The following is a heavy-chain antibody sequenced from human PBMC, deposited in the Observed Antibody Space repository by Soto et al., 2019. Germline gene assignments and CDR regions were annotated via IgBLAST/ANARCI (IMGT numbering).Heavy chain of an antibody. D-gene: IGHD2-15*01. V-gene: IGHV4-31*03. J-gene: IGHJ4*02. Sequence: QVQLQESGPGLVKPSQPLSLTCTVSGASVRCGDSYWNWIRQHPRRGLEWIGYIYYNGTTYYSPSLKSRVTISLDTSKNQCSLGLSSVTAADAAVYYCARDSIQRYGIDYWGQGTLVTVSS. CDR1: GASVRCGDSY. CDR3: ARDSIQRYGIDY. CDR2: IYYNGTT.